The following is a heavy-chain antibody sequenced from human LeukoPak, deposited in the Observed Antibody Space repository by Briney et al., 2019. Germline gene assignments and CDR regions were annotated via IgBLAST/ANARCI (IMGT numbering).Heavy chain of an antibody. V-gene: IGHV1-69*05. D-gene: IGHD3-3*01. CDR2: TIPVFGTK. J-gene: IGHJ6*03. CDR1: GDTFISNA. Sequence: SVKVSCKASGDTFISNAFSWVRQAPGQGLEWMGGTIPVFGTKDYAPSFQGRVTISTDESTSTVYMELSSLRSEDTAVYYCARDKGDFDFSGGPRSKNYYYYMDVWGKGTTVTVSS. CDR3: ARDKGDFDFSGGPRSKNYYYYMDV.